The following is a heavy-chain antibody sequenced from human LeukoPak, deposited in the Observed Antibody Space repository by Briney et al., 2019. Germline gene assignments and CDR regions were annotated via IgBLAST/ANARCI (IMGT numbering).Heavy chain of an antibody. CDR1: GFTFTNHG. CDR2: ISGSGYNT. Sequence: PGGSLRLSCVASGFTFTNHGMSWVRQTPGKGLEWVSTISGSGYNTYYADSVKGRFTISRDSSKNTLFLQMNGLRPEDTAVYYCARRSGIAVAGAFDYWGQGTLVTVSS. CDR3: ARRSGIAVAGAFDY. V-gene: IGHV3-23*01. J-gene: IGHJ4*02. D-gene: IGHD6-19*01.